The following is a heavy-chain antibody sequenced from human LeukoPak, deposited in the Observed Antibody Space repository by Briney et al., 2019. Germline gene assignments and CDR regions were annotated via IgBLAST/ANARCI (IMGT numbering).Heavy chain of an antibody. V-gene: IGHV4-61*02. CDR1: GGSISSGSYY. CDR3: ARGLDVATIVY. D-gene: IGHD5-12*01. CDR2: IYTSGST. J-gene: IGHJ4*02. Sequence: SETLSLTCTVSGGSISSGSYYWSWIRQPAGKGLEWIGRIYTSGSTNYNPSLKSRVTISVDTSKNQFSLKLSSVTAADTAVYYCARGLDVATIVYWGQGTLVTVSS.